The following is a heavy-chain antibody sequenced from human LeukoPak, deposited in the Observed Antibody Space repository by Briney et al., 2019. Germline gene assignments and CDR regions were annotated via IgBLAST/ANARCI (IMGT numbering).Heavy chain of an antibody. D-gene: IGHD2-21*01. V-gene: IGHV3-7*01. CDR3: GVVY. J-gene: IGHJ4*02. CDR2: INPDGSET. Sequence: GGSLRLSCAASGDTFARSWMNWVRQAPGKGLGWLANINPDGSETYYVDSLKGRFTISRDNARNLLFLQMNSLRAEDTALYYCGVVYWGQGSPVTVSS. CDR1: GDTFARSW.